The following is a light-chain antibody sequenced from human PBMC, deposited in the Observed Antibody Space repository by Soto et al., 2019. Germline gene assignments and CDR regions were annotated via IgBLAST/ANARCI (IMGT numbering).Light chain of an antibody. J-gene: IGLJ2*01. CDR1: SGSVSTTYY. CDR2: NTN. CDR3: VLYMGSGIVI. Sequence: QAVVTQEPSFSVSPGGTVTLSCGLSSGSVSTTYYPSRYQQTPGQAPRTLIYNTNTRSSGVPDRFSGSILENKAALTITGAQADDESDYYCVLYMGSGIVIFGGGTKLTVL. V-gene: IGLV8-61*01.